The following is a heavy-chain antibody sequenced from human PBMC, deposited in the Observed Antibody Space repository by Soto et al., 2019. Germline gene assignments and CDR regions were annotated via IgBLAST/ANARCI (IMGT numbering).Heavy chain of an antibody. V-gene: IGHV1-2*04. J-gene: IGHJ6*02. CDR2: INPKSGGT. CDR1: GYSFTDYH. CDR3: ARGHSTDCSNGVCSFFYNHEMDV. Sequence: QVQLVQSGAEVKKHGASVRVSCKASGYSFTDYHIHWVRQAPGQGLEWLGRINPKSGGTSTAQKFQGWVTMTRDRYISTVYMELTRLRSDDTAVYFCARGHSTDCSNGVCSFFYNHEMDVWGQGTTVTVAS. D-gene: IGHD2-8*01.